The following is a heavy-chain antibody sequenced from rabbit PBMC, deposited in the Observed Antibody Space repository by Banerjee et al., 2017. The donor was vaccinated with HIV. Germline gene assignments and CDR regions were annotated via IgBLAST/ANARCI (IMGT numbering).Heavy chain of an antibody. CDR1: GLDFSSYS. D-gene: IGHD1-1*01. J-gene: IGHJ4*01. CDR3: ARGPSGTGPFNL. CDR2: IDPVFGST. V-gene: IGHV1S7*01. Sequence: QLVESGGGLVQPGGSLKLSCKASGLDFSSYSMQWVRQAPGKGLEWIGYIDPVFGSTYYASWVNGRFTISSHNAQNTLYLQLNSLTAADTATYFCARGPSGTGPFNLWGPGTLVTVS.